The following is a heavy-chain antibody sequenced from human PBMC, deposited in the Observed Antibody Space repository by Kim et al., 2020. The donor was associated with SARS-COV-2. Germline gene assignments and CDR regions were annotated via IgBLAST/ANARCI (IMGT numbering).Heavy chain of an antibody. J-gene: IGHJ6*01. CDR1: GGSFSGYY. CDR2: INHSGST. Sequence: SETLSLTCAVYGGSFSGYYWSWIRQPPGKGLEWIGEINHSGSTNYNPSLKSRVTISVDTSKNQFSLKLSSVTAADTAVYYCARTLMITFGGVIVKSNYY. CDR3: ARTLMITFGGVIVKSNYY. D-gene: IGHD3-16*02. V-gene: IGHV4-34*01.